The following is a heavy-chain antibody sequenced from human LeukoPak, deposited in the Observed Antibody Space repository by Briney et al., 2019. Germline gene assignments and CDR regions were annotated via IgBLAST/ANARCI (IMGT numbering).Heavy chain of an antibody. V-gene: IGHV5-51*01. CDR3: ARAGYSNRWDGVDY. CDR1: GYTFTNFW. CDR2: IYPGDSDT. J-gene: IGHJ4*02. Sequence: GESLKISCKGSGYTFTNFWIGWVRQMPGKGLEFMGIIYPGDSDTRYSPSFQGQVTISVDKSINTAYLQWSSLKASDSAMYYCARAGYSNRWDGVDYWGQGTLVTVSS. D-gene: IGHD2/OR15-2a*01.